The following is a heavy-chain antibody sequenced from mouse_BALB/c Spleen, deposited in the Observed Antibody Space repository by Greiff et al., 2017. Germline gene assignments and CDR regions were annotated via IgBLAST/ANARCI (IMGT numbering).Heavy chain of an antibody. J-gene: IGHJ4*01. Sequence: EVKLVESGGGLVKPGGSLKLSCAASGFAFSSYDMSWVRQTPEKRLEWVAYISSGGGSTYYPDTVKGRFTISRDNAKNTLYLQMSSLKSEDTAMYYCARHEGYLYYAMDYWGQGTSVTVSS. CDR2: ISSGGGST. V-gene: IGHV5-12-1*01. D-gene: IGHD5-1*01. CDR1: GFAFSSYD. CDR3: ARHEGYLYYAMDY.